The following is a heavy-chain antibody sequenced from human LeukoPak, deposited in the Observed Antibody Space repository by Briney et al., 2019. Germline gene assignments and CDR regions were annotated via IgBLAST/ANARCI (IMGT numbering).Heavy chain of an antibody. V-gene: IGHV1-18*01. Sequence: ASVKVSCKASGYTFTSYGISWVRQAPGQGLEWMGWISAYNGNTNYAQKLQGRVTMTTDTSTSTAYMELRSLRSDDTAVYYCARDRNLAAAGTLGTWGQETLVTVSS. CDR3: ARDRNLAAAGTLGT. D-gene: IGHD6-13*01. CDR2: ISAYNGNT. CDR1: GYTFTSYG. J-gene: IGHJ5*02.